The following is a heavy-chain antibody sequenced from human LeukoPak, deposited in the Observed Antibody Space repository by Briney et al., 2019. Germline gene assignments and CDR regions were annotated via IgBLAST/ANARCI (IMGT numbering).Heavy chain of an antibody. CDR2: ISSSSSYM. J-gene: IGHJ4*02. V-gene: IGHV3-21*01. D-gene: IGHD5-12*01. CDR1: GFTFSTYT. CDR3: ARDFSGYDYNFDY. Sequence: GGSLRLSCAASGFTFSTYTMNWVRQAPGKGLEWVSFISSSSSYMYYADSVKGRFTISRDNTKKSLYLQMNSLRAEDTAVYYCARDFSGYDYNFDYWGQGALVTVSS.